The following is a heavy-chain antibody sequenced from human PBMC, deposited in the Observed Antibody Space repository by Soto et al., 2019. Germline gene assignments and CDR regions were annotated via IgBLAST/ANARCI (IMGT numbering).Heavy chain of an antibody. CDR2: ISGTGIST. V-gene: IGHV3-23*01. CDR1: GFTFSSHA. J-gene: IGHJ6*02. CDR3: AKNRDRYYYTGTDV. Sequence: PGGSLRLSCAASGFTFSSHAISWVRQAPGKGLEWVSAISGTGISTFYADSVKGRFTISRDNSKNTLYLQMNRLRVEDTAIYYCAKNRDRYYYTGTDVWGQGTTVTVSS.